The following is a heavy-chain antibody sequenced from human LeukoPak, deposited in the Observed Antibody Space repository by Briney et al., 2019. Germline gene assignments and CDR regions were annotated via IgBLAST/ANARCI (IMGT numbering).Heavy chain of an antibody. J-gene: IGHJ4*02. Sequence: GGSLRLSCAASTFTFINYNMNWVRQAPGKGLEWVSSISSSSSYIYYADSVKGRFTISRDNAKNSLYLQMNSLRAEDTAVYYCASLRISVTTPTGLDYWGQGTLVTVSS. V-gene: IGHV3-21*01. CDR2: ISSSSSYI. D-gene: IGHD4-17*01. CDR1: TFTFINYN. CDR3: ASLRISVTTPTGLDY.